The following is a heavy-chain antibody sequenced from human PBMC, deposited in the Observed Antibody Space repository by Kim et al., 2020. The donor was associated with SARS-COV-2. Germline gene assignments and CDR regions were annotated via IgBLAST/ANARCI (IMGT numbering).Heavy chain of an antibody. CDR2: ISGSGGST. J-gene: IGHJ4*02. CDR3: AKALSYCVGDCYSPFDY. Sequence: GGSLRLSCAASGFTFSSYAMSWVRQAPGKGLEWVSAISGSGGSTYYADSVKGRFTISRDNSKNTLYLQMNSLRAEDTAVYYCAKALSYCVGDCYSPFDYWGQGTLVTVSS. D-gene: IGHD2-21*02. CDR1: GFTFSSYA. V-gene: IGHV3-23*01.